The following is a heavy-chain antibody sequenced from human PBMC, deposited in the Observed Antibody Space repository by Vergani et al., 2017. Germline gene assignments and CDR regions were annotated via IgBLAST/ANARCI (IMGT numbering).Heavy chain of an antibody. CDR1: GGSITSSSYY. D-gene: IGHD3-9*01. Sequence: QLHLQESGPGLVKPSETLSLTCTVSGGSITSSSYYWGWIRQPPGKGLELIGNIYHSGGTYYNPSLKGRVTISVDTSKNQFFLEVTSVTAADTAIYFCARTEIFILRYFHWALWGQGTLVTVSS. V-gene: IGHV4-39*01. CDR2: IYHSGGT. J-gene: IGHJ4*02. CDR3: ARTEIFILRYFHWAL.